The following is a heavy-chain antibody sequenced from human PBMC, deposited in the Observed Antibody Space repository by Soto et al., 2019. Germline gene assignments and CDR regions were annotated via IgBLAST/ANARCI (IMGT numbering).Heavy chain of an antibody. Sequence: SVKVSCKASGVTFSSYAISWVRQAPGQGLEWMGGIIPIFGTANYAQKFQGRVTITADESTSTAHMELSSLRSEDTAVYYCARDFLLAGTGRHYFDYWGQGTLVTVSS. CDR1: GVTFSSYA. J-gene: IGHJ4*02. CDR2: IIPIFGTA. V-gene: IGHV1-69*13. CDR3: ARDFLLAGTGRHYFDY. D-gene: IGHD3-10*01.